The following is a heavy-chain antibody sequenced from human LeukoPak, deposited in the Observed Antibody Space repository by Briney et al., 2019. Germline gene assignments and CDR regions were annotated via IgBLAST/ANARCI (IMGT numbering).Heavy chain of an antibody. CDR2: IYYSGST. CDR3: AGHLSGSVLSALDY. CDR1: GGSISSSSFH. V-gene: IGHV4-39*01. Sequence: SETLSLTCTVSGGSISSSSFHWAWIRQPPGKGLEWIGSIYYSGSTYYNPSLKSRVTISVDTSKTQFSLKLSSVTAADTAVYYCAGHLSGSVLSALDYWGQGTLVTVSS. J-gene: IGHJ4*02. D-gene: IGHD2-8*01.